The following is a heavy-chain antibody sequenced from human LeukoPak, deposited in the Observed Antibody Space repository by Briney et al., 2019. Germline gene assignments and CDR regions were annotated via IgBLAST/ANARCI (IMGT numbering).Heavy chain of an antibody. V-gene: IGHV4-4*07. CDR2: IYGSGST. CDR3: ARVTGYVMEDYFDY. Sequence: SETLSLTCTVSGGSIRSYWSWIRQPAGKGLEWIGRIYGSGSTDYNPSLKSRVTMSIDTSKNQFSLKLSSVTAADTAVYYCARVTGYVMEDYFDYWGQGTLVTVSS. CDR1: GGSIRSY. J-gene: IGHJ4*02. D-gene: IGHD6-13*01.